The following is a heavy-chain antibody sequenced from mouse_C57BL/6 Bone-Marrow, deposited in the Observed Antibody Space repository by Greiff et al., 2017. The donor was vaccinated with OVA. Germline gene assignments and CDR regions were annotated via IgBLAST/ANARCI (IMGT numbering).Heavy chain of an antibody. CDR3: ARKGYYYGSSYRDAMDY. D-gene: IGHD1-1*01. CDR1: GYAFSNSW. Sequence: VQLQQSGPELVKPGASVKISCKASGYAFSNSWMNWVKQRPGKGLEWIGRIYPGDGDTNYNGKFKGKATLTADKSSSTAYMELRSLTSEDSAVYFCARKGYYYGSSYRDAMDYWGQGTSVTVSS. CDR2: IYPGDGDT. V-gene: IGHV1-82*01. J-gene: IGHJ4*01.